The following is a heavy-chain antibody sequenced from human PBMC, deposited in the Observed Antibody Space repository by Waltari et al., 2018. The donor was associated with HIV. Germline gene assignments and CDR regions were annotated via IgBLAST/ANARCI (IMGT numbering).Heavy chain of an antibody. CDR3: AKVGLSGRWLLRRPFYFDY. CDR2: ISGSGVVT. D-gene: IGHD3-10*01. V-gene: IGHV3-23*01. CDR1: GFTFSSYA. J-gene: IGHJ4*02. Sequence: LLESGGNLVQPGGSLTLSCAASGFTFSSYAMTWVRQAPGKVVELVSGISGSGVVTLFADSVKCRFTISRDASTVYLSMNRLTAEDTAVYYCAKVGLSGRWLLRRPFYFDYWGQGILVTVSS.